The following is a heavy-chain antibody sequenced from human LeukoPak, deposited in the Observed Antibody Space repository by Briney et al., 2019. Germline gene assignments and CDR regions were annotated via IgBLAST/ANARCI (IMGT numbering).Heavy chain of an antibody. J-gene: IGHJ4*02. CDR1: GFTVSSKY. D-gene: IGHD6-19*01. Sequence: GGSLRLSCAASGFTVSSKYMSWVRQAPGKGLEWVSTLYSNGNTYYADSVKGRFTTSRDNSKNTLSLQMNSLRVEDTAVYYCAKDNRRHYTSGPNPDSLHWGQGALVTVSS. CDR3: AKDNRRHYTSGPNPDSLH. V-gene: IGHV3-53*01. CDR2: LYSNGNT.